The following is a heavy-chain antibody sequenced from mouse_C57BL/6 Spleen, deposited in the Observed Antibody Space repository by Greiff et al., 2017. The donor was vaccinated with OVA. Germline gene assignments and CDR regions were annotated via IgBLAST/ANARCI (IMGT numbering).Heavy chain of an antibody. J-gene: IGHJ1*03. CDR2: IDPETGGT. CDR1: GYTFPDYE. D-gene: IGHD1-1*01. Sequence: VQLQQSGAELVRPGASVTLSCKASGYTFPDYEMHWVKQTPVHGLEWIGAIDPETGGTASNQKFKGKAIRTADKSSSPAYMELRSLTSEDSAVDYCTRTVVATDWYFDVWGTGTTVTVSS. CDR3: TRTVVATDWYFDV. V-gene: IGHV1-15*01.